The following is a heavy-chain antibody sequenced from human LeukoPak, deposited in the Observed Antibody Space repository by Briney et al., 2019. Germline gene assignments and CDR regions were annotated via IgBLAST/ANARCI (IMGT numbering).Heavy chain of an antibody. CDR1: GGSISSYY. CDR3: ARVVVPAAMRYFDWLSLYHFDY. D-gene: IGHD2-2*01. CDR2: IYYSGST. Sequence: SETLSLTCTVSGGSISSYYWSWIRQPPGKGLEWIGYIYYSGSTNYNPSLKSRVTISVDTSKNQFSLKLSSVTAADTAVYYCARVVVPAAMRYFDWLSLYHFDYWGQGTLVTVSS. J-gene: IGHJ4*02. V-gene: IGHV4-59*01.